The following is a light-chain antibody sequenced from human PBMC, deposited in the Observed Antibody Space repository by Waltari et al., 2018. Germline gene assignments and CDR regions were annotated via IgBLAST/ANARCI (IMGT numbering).Light chain of an antibody. CDR1: SSNIGAGYD. CDR3: QSYDSNLSGYV. V-gene: IGLV1-40*01. Sequence: QSVLTQPPSVSGAPGQTVTIPCTGSSSNIGAGYDVHWYQQLPGSAPKLLIHGNRNRPSGVPDRFFVCNSDTSASLAITGRQSEDEADYHCQSYDSNLSGYVFGTGTKVSVL. CDR2: GNR. J-gene: IGLJ1*01.